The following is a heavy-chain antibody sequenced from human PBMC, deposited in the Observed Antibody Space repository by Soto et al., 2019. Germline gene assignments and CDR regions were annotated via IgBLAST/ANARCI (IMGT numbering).Heavy chain of an antibody. CDR3: ARDKPYSGSYSPPYYYYGMDV. Sequence: GGSLRLSCAASGFTFSSYAMHWVRQAPGKGLEWVAVISYDGSNKYYADSVKGRFTISRDNSKNTLYLQMNSLRAEDTAVYYCARDKPYSGSYSPPYYYYGMDVWGQGTTVTVSS. V-gene: IGHV3-30-3*01. D-gene: IGHD1-26*01. CDR2: ISYDGSNK. CDR1: GFTFSSYA. J-gene: IGHJ6*02.